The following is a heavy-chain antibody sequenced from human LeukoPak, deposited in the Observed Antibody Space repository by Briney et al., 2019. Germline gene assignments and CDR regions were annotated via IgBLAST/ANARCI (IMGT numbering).Heavy chain of an antibody. CDR3: ARSETMYYYDSSAAFDI. J-gene: IGHJ3*02. V-gene: IGHV5-51*01. CDR1: GYSFTSYW. CDR2: IYPGDSDT. D-gene: IGHD3-22*01. Sequence: GESLKISCKGSGYSFTSYWIGWVRQMPGKGLEWMGIIYPGDSDTRYSPSFQGQVTISADKSISTAYLQWSSLKASDTAMYYCARSETMYYYDSSAAFDIWGQGTMVTVSS.